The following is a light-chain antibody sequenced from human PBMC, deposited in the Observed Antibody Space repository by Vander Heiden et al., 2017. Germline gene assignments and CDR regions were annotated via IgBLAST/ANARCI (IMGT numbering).Light chain of an antibody. CDR1: QTVLYSTNNKNY. J-gene: IGKJ1*01. V-gene: IGKV4-1*01. CDR2: CAS. Sequence: DIVMTQSPESLAVSLGDRATINCKSSQTVLYSTNNKNYLAWYQQKPGQPPKLLIYCASTRESGVPDRFSGSGSGTDFTLTISSLQAEDVAVYYCQQYYSTPKTFGQGTKVEIK. CDR3: QQYYSTPKT.